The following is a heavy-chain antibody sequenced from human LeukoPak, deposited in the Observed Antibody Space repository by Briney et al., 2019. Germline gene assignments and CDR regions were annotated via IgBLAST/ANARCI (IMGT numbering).Heavy chain of an antibody. D-gene: IGHD4-17*01. J-gene: IGHJ3*02. Sequence: ASVKVSCKASGYTFTSYGISWVRQPPGQGLEWMGWISAYNGNTNYAQKLQGRVTMTTDTSTSTAYMELRSLRSDDTAVYYCARGQGDDYGDYHGAFDIWGQGTMVTVSS. CDR1: GYTFTSYG. V-gene: IGHV1-18*01. CDR3: ARGQGDDYGDYHGAFDI. CDR2: ISAYNGNT.